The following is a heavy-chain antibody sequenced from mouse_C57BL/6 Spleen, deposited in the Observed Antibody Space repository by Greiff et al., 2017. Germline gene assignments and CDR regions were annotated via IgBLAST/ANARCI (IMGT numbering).Heavy chain of an antibody. Sequence: QVQLQQPGAELVKPGASVKMSCKASGYTFTSYWITWVKQRPGQGLEWIGDIYPGSGSTNYNEKFKSKATLTVDTSSSTAYMQLSSLTSEDSAVYYCARRLGSSSWYFDVWGTGTTVTVSA. D-gene: IGHD1-1*01. V-gene: IGHV1-55*01. CDR2: IYPGSGST. J-gene: IGHJ1*03. CDR3: ARRLGSSSWYFDV. CDR1: GYTFTSYW.